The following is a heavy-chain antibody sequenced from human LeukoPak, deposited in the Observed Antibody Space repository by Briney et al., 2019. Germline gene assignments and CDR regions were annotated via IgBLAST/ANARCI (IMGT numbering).Heavy chain of an antibody. Sequence: ASVKVSCKASGHTFTSYDINWVRQATGQGLEWMGWMNPNSGNTGYAQKFQGRVTMTRNTSISTAYMELSSLRSEDTAVYYCARVKGVAIVLMVYAIPNYYYYGMDVWGQGTTVTVSS. D-gene: IGHD2-8*01. CDR3: ARVKGVAIVLMVYAIPNYYYYGMDV. V-gene: IGHV1-8*01. CDR2: MNPNSGNT. J-gene: IGHJ6*02. CDR1: GHTFTSYD.